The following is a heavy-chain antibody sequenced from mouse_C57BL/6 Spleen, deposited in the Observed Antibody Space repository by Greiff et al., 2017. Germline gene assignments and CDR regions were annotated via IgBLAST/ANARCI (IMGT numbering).Heavy chain of an antibody. V-gene: IGHV1-18*01. D-gene: IGHD2-2*01. J-gene: IGHJ2*01. CDR2: INPNNGGT. Sequence: EVNLVESGPELVKPGASAKIPCKASGYTFTDYNMDWVKQSHGKSLEWIGDINPNNGGTIYNQKFKGKATLTVDKSSSTAYMELRSLTSEDTAVYYCARGYPLNYWGQGTTLTVSS. CDR1: GYTFTDYN. CDR3: ARGYPLNY.